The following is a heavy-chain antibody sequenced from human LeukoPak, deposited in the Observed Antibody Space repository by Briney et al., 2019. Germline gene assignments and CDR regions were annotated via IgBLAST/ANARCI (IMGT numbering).Heavy chain of an antibody. V-gene: IGHV5-51*01. J-gene: IGHJ4*02. D-gene: IGHD3-10*01. Sequence: GESLKISCKGSGNSFTSYWIGWVRQMPGKGLEWMGIIYPGDSDTRYSPSFQGQVTISADKSISTAYLQWSSLKASDTAMYYCARLTMVRGVIIDNDYWGQGTLVTVSS. CDR2: IYPGDSDT. CDR1: GNSFTSYW. CDR3: ARLTMVRGVIIDNDY.